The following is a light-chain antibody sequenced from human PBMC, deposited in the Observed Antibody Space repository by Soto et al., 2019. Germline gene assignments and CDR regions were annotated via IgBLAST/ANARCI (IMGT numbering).Light chain of an antibody. CDR3: QSNYILSWT. CDR2: SAS. J-gene: IGKJ1*01. V-gene: IGKV1-39*01. CDR1: QYIGNY. Sequence: DIQVTQSPPSLSASVGDRVTITCRASQYIGNYLNWYQHKPGKAPQLLIYSASTLHIGVPSRFSGSGSGTDFTLTISTLHPDDFVSYYCQSNYILSWTFGQGTKVE.